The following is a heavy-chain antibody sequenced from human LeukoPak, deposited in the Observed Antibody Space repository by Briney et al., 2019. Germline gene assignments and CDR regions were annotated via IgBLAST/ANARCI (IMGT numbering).Heavy chain of an antibody. CDR2: ISYDGSNK. CDR1: GFTFSSYA. J-gene: IGHJ4*02. CDR3: ARDARVVATLDY. V-gene: IGHV3-30*04. Sequence: GRSLRFSCAASGFTFSSYAMHWVRQAPGKGLEWVAVISYDGSNKYYADSVKGRFTISRDNSKNTLYLQMNSLRAEDTAVYYCARDARVVATLDYWGQGTLVTVSS. D-gene: IGHD5-12*01.